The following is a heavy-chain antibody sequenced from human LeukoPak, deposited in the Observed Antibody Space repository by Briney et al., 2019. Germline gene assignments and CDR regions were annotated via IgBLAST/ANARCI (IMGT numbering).Heavy chain of an antibody. D-gene: IGHD2-15*01. CDR1: GGSISSSSYY. Sequence: SETLSLTCTVSGGSISSSSYYWGWIRQPPGKGLEWIGSIYYSGSTYYNPSLKSRVTISVDTSKNQFSLKLSSVTAADTAVYYCARRFRGVVAHKTYYFDYWGQETLVTVSS. J-gene: IGHJ4*02. CDR3: ARRFRGVVAHKTYYFDY. CDR2: IYYSGST. V-gene: IGHV4-39*01.